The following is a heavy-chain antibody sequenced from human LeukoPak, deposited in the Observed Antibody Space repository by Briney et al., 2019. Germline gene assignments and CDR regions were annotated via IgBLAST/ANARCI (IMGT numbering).Heavy chain of an antibody. V-gene: IGHV3-11*04. CDR3: AKDYYGSGSPSPFDY. Sequence: GGSLRLSCAASGFTFSDYYMSWIRQAPGKGLEWVSYISSSGSTIYYADSVKGRFTISRDNSKNTLYLQMNSLRAEDTAVYYCAKDYYGSGSPSPFDYWGQGTLVTVSS. J-gene: IGHJ4*02. CDR2: ISSSGSTI. CDR1: GFTFSDYY. D-gene: IGHD3-10*01.